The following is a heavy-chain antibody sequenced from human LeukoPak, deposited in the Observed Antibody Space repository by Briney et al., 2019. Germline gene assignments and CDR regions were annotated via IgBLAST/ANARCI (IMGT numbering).Heavy chain of an antibody. V-gene: IGHV1-18*01. CDR2: ISAYNGNT. J-gene: IGHJ3*02. CDR1: GYTFTSYG. Sequence: ASVKVSCKASGYTFTSYGISWVRQAPGQGLEWMGWISAYNGNTNYAQKLQGRVTMTTDTSTSTAYMELRSLRSDDTAVYYCARSESDLPSDAFDIWGQGTMVTVSS. D-gene: IGHD3-10*01. CDR3: ARSESDLPSDAFDI.